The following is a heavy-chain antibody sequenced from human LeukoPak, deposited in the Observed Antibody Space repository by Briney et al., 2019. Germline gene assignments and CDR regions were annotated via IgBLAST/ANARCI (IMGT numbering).Heavy chain of an antibody. CDR1: GGSISSSGSY. J-gene: IGHJ5*02. V-gene: IGHV4-39*01. Sequence: SETLSLTCTVSGGSISSSGSYWAWIRQPPGKGLEWIAYVYYNGNTYYNSSLKGRVTISADTSKNQFSLNLRSVTAADTAVYYCARLLSPGWFDPWGQGTVVIVSS. CDR2: VYYNGNT. CDR3: ARLLSPGWFDP. D-gene: IGHD2/OR15-2a*01.